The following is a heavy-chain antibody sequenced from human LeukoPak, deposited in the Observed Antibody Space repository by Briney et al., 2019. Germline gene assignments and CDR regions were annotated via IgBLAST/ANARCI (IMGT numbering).Heavy chain of an antibody. V-gene: IGHV1-2*02. CDR3: ARWWDQDGVGAFDI. CDR1: GYTFTGYY. Sequence: ASVKVSCKASGYTFTGYYMHWVRQAPGQGLEWMGWINPNSGGTNYAQKFQGRVTMTRDTSISTAYMELSRLRSDDTAVYYCARWWDQDGVGAFDIWGQGTMVTVSS. J-gene: IGHJ3*02. D-gene: IGHD3-3*01. CDR2: INPNSGGT.